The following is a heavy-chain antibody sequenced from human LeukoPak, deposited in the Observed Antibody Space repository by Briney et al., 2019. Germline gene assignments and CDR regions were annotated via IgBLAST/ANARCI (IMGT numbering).Heavy chain of an antibody. J-gene: IGHJ4*02. Sequence: QPGGSLRLSCAASGFSFSNYGMHWVRQAPGKGLDWVAVISSDGSDKYYADSVKGRFTISRDNSKNTLYLQMNSLRPEDTAIYYCAKDEGREGDYWGQGTLVTVSS. D-gene: IGHD1-26*01. V-gene: IGHV3-30*18. CDR3: AKDEGREGDY. CDR1: GFSFSNYG. CDR2: ISSDGSDK.